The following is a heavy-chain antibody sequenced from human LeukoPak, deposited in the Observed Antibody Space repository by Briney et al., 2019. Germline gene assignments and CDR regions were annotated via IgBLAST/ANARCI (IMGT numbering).Heavy chain of an antibody. J-gene: IGHJ4*02. CDR2: IYYSGST. V-gene: IGHV4-59*08. D-gene: IGHD4-23*01. Sequence: SETLSLTCTVSGGSISSYYWSCIRQPPGKGLEWNGYIYYSGSTNYNPSLKSRVTISVDTSKNQFSLKLSSVTAADKGVYYCARSNRWYYFDYWGQGTLVTVTS. CDR1: GGSISSYY. CDR3: ARSNRWYYFDY.